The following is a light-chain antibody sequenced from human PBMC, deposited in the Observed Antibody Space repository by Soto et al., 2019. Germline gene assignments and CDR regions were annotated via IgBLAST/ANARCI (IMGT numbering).Light chain of an antibody. CDR3: ASFTRSVTVV. CDR2: DVN. Sequence: QSVLTQPASVSASPGQSITISCAGTSSDVGGYNYVSWYQQHPGKVPRLIISDVNKRPSGVSDRFSGSKSGDTASLTNSGLQAEDEADYYCASFTRSVTVVFGGGTKLTVL. J-gene: IGLJ2*01. CDR1: SSDVGGYNY. V-gene: IGLV2-14*03.